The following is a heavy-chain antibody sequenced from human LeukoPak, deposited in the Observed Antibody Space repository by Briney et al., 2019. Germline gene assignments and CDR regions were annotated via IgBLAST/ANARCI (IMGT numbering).Heavy chain of an antibody. CDR1: GYTFTSYD. Sequence: ASVKVSCKASGYTFTSYDINWGRQATGQGQGWMGGMNPNSGKTGYAQKFQGRVTMTRNPSISTAYMELSSLRSDDTAVYYCARGPEKSFMTTVVTGIYYYYYMDVWAKGPRSPSP. CDR3: ARGPEKSFMTTVVTGIYYYYYMDV. J-gene: IGHJ6*03. V-gene: IGHV1-8*01. D-gene: IGHD4-23*01. CDR2: MNPNSGKT.